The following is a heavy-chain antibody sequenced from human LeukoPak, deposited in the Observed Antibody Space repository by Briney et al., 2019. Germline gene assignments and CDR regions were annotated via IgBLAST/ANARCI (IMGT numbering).Heavy chain of an antibody. CDR1: GYTFTSYD. Sequence: ASVKVSCKASGYTFTSYDINWVRQATGQGLEWMGWMNPNSGNTGYAQKFQGRVNMTRYTSISTAYMELSSLRSEDTAVYYCARGMGGWYYYYYMDVWGKGTTVTISS. D-gene: IGHD1-26*01. CDR2: MNPNSGNT. J-gene: IGHJ6*03. V-gene: IGHV1-8*01. CDR3: ARGMGGWYYYYYMDV.